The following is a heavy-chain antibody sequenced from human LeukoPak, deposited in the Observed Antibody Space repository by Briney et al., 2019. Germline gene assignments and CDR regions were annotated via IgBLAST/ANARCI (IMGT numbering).Heavy chain of an antibody. V-gene: IGHV1-2*06. D-gene: IGHD2/OR15-2a*01. Sequence: EASMRVSCKASGYTFIAYHMHWVRQAPGQGLEWMGRLHPSSGATNYAQRFQGRVTLTRDTSINTAYMELSRLTSDDTAVYYCARDLPFEDWGQGTLVTVSS. CDR3: ARDLPFED. J-gene: IGHJ4*02. CDR2: LHPSSGAT. CDR1: GYTFIAYH.